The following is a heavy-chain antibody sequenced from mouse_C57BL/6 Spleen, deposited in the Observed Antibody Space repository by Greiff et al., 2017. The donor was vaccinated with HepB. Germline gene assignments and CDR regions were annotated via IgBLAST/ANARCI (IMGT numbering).Heavy chain of an antibody. J-gene: IGHJ2*01. V-gene: IGHV14-2*01. D-gene: IGHD2-2*01. Sequence: VQLQQSGAELVKPGASVKLSCTASGFNIKDYYMHWVKQRTEQGLEWIGRIDPEDGETKYAPNFQGKATITADTSSNTAYLQLSSLTSEDAAAYYCARGRLRRTTSLYFDYWGQGTTLTVSS. CDR1: GFNIKDYY. CDR3: ARGRLRRTTSLYFDY. CDR2: IDPEDGET.